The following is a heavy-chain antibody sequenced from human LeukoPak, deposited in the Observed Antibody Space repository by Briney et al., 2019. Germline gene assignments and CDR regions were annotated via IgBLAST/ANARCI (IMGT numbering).Heavy chain of an antibody. CDR2: IIPIFGTA. J-gene: IGHJ4*02. Sequence: ASVKVSCKASGGTFSSYAISWVRQAPAQGLEWMGRIIPIFGTAHYAQKFQGRVTITTDESTSTAYMELSSLRSEDTAVYYCARSYYYGSGSYPDYWGQGPLVTVSS. V-gene: IGHV1-69*05. D-gene: IGHD3-10*01. CDR1: GGTFSSYA. CDR3: ARSYYYGSGSYPDY.